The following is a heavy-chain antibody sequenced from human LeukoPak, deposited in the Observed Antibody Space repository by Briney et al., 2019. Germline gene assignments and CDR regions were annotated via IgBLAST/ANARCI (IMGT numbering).Heavy chain of an antibody. V-gene: IGHV3-74*01. D-gene: IGHD1-1*01. CDR2: INSGGSST. CDR1: GFTFSSYW. Sequence: AGGSLRLSCAASGFTFSSYWMHWVRQAPGKGLAWVSCINSGGSSTSYADSVKGRYTISRDNAKNTLYLQMSSLRAEDTAVYCCARGGVGTGDYWGQGTLVTVSS. J-gene: IGHJ4*02. CDR3: ARGGVGTGDY.